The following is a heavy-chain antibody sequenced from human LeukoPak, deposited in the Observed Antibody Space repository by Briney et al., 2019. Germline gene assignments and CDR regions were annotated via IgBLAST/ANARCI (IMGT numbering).Heavy chain of an antibody. J-gene: IGHJ4*02. CDR1: GYTFTINH. CDR2: INPSGDST. CDR3: AKLATSDTGETY. V-gene: IGHV1-46*01. Sequence: SVKVSCKASGYTFTINHIHWVRQAPGQGLEWMGVINPSGDSTTYAQNFQGRVTMTRDTSTSTVYMELRSLRSGDTAIYYCAKLATSDTGETYWGQGTLVTVSS. D-gene: IGHD3-16*01.